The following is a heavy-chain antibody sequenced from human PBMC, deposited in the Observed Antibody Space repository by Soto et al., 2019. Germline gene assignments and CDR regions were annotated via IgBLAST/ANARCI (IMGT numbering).Heavy chain of an antibody. CDR1: GLTVTSNY. Sequence: GVSLRLSCEASGLTVTSNYMSWVRQAPGKGLEWVSFIYSGGNTYYADSVKDRFTISRDNSKNTLYLQMNSLRAEDTAVYYCARVNSRWSFPFDYWGQGTLVTVSS. CDR3: ARVNSRWSFPFDY. V-gene: IGHV3-66*01. CDR2: IYSGGNT. J-gene: IGHJ4*02. D-gene: IGHD6-13*01.